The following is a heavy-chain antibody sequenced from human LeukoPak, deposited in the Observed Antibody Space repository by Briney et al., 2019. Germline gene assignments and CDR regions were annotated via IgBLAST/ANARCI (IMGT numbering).Heavy chain of an antibody. CDR2: ICISGGTT. D-gene: IGHD3-10*01. Sequence: GESLRLSCTASAFPFSNHAMRWVRQAPGKGLEWVSSICISGGTTYYADSVKGRFTISRENSKSTLYLQMNSLRAEDTAVYYCAKVGDFLYYYYYGMDVWGQGTTVTVSS. CDR3: AKVGDFLYYYYYGMDV. J-gene: IGHJ6*02. CDR1: AFPFSNHA. V-gene: IGHV3-23*01.